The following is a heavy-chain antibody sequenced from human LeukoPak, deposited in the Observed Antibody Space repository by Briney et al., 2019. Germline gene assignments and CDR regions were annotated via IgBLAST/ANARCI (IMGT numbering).Heavy chain of an antibody. V-gene: IGHV4-34*01. D-gene: IGHD6-13*01. J-gene: IGHJ4*02. Sequence: SETLSLTCAVYGESFSGYYWSWIRQPPGKGLEWIGDINHSGSTNYNPSLKSRVTISVDTSKNQFSLKLSSVTAADTAVYYCARRTQIAAAGMAFDYWGQGTLVTVSS. CDR1: GESFSGYY. CDR3: ARRTQIAAAGMAFDY. CDR2: INHSGST.